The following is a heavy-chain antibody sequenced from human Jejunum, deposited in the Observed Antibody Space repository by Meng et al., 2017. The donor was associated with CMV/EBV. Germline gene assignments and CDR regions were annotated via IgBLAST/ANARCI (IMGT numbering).Heavy chain of an antibody. J-gene: IGHJ4*02. V-gene: IGHV6-1*01. Sequence: CATSGDSVSSNSAAWNWIRQSPLRGLEWLGRTYYRSKWYNDYAVSVKSRITINPDTSKNQFSLQLNSVTPEDTAVYYCAGTGREGFDYWGQGTLVTVSS. CDR2: TYYRSKWYN. CDR3: AGTGREGFDY. D-gene: IGHD6-13*01. CDR1: GDSVSSNSAA.